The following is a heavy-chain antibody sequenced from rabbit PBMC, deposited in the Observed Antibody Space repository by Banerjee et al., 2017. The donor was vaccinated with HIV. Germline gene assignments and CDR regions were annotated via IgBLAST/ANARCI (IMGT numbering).Heavy chain of an antibody. V-gene: IGHV1S40*01. D-gene: IGHD6-1*01. CDR2: IDAGSSGST. Sequence: QSLEESGGDLVKPGASLTLTCTASGFSVSSSYMCWVRQAPGKGLEWIACIDAGSSGSTYYANWAKGRFTMSRTSSTTVTLQMTSLTAADTATYFCARDYTNYVIYGGAYGLWGQGTLVTVS. CDR1: GFSVSSSY. CDR3: ARDYTNYVIYGGAYGL. J-gene: IGHJ4*01.